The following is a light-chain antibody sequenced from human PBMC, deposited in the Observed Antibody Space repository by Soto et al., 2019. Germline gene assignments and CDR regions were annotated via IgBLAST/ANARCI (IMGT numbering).Light chain of an antibody. J-gene: IGKJ1*01. CDR3: QQANSFPWT. CDR2: STS. Sequence: DLQMTQSPSSVSASVGDSVTITCRANQVINNLLAWYQQKPGKAPKLLIYSTSNVQSGAPSRFSGGRSGTDCTLTISSLQTEDFATYYCQQANSFPWTFGQGTRVDIK. V-gene: IGKV1-12*01. CDR1: QVINNL.